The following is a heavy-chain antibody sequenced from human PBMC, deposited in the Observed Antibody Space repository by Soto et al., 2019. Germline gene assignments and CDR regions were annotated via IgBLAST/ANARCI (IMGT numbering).Heavy chain of an antibody. CDR3: AKDFTRAYFDY. V-gene: IGHV3-23*01. CDR1: GFTFSSYA. Sequence: GGSLRLSCAASGFTFSSYAMSWVRQAPGKGLEWVSAISGSGDSTYYADSVKGRFTISRDNSKNTLYLQMNSLRADDTAVYYCAKDFTRAYFDYWGQGTLVTVSS. CDR2: ISGSGDST. J-gene: IGHJ4*02.